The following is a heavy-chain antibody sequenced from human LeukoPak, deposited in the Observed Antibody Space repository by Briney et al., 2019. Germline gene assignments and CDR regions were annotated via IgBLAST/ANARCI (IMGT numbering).Heavy chain of an antibody. CDR3: ARGEQLVPYFQH. J-gene: IGHJ1*01. CDR1: GYTFTGYY. CDR2: INPNSGGR. Sequence: ASVTVSCMACGYTFTGYYMHWVRQAPGQGLEWMGWINPNSGGRNYAQKFQGRVTMTRDTYISTAYMEVSRLRSDDTAVYYCARGEQLVPYFQHWGQGTLVTVSS. V-gene: IGHV1-2*02. D-gene: IGHD6-6*01.